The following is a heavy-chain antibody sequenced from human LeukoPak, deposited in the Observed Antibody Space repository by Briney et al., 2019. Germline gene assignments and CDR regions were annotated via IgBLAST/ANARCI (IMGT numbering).Heavy chain of an antibody. Sequence: GGSLRLSCAASGFSFSIYWTSWVRQPPGKGLEWVANIMHDGSEKNYVDSVKGRFTISRDNAKNSLYLQMNSLRAEDTAVYYCARVGTAEGTLEDYWGQGTLVTVSS. D-gene: IGHD6-13*01. CDR1: GFSFSIYW. CDR2: IMHDGSEK. J-gene: IGHJ4*02. CDR3: ARVGTAEGTLEDY. V-gene: IGHV3-7*01.